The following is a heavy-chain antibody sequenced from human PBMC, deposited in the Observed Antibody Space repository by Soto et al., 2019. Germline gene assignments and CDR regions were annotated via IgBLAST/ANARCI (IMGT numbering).Heavy chain of an antibody. CDR2: IIPIFGTA. Sequence: QVQLVQSGAEVKKPGSSVKVSCKASGGTFRSYAISWVXXAPGQGLAWMGGIIPIFGTANYAQQFQGRVXXXXXXXXXXXXXXXXXXXXXXXXXXXXXXXXXXXXXXYFDYWGQGTLVTVSS. CDR1: GGTFRSYA. V-gene: IGHV1-69*05. J-gene: IGHJ4*02. CDR3: XXXXXXXXXXYFDY.